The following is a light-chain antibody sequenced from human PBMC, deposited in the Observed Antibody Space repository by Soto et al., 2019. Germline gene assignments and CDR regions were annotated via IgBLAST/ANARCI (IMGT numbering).Light chain of an antibody. V-gene: IGKV3-20*01. J-gene: IGKJ1*01. CDR1: QSVSNNY. CDR2: GAS. CDR3: HQYGSSGT. Sequence: EIALTQSPGTLSLSPGERATLSCRASQSVSNNYLAWYQQRPGQAPRLLIYGASNRATGIPGRFSGSGSGTDFTLTISRLEPEDFAVYYCHQYGSSGTFGQGTKVEIK.